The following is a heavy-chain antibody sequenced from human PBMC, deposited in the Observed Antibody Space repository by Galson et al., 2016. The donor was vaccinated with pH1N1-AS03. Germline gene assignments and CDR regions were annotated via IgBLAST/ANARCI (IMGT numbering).Heavy chain of an antibody. J-gene: IGHJ6*02. CDR2: ISAYYGDT. D-gene: IGHD3-16*02. CDR1: GYTFTTYG. CDR3: AKTRGYHSRDAMDV. V-gene: IGHV1-18*01. Sequence: SVKVSCKASGYTFTTYGISWVRQAPGQGLEWMGWISAYYGDTHFAHKFQERVTLTRDTSTATAYMELRNLRSEDTAVYYCAKTRGYHSRDAMDVWGQGTTVTVSS.